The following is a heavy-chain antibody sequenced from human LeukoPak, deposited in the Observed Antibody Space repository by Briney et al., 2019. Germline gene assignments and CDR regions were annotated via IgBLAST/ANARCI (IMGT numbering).Heavy chain of an antibody. D-gene: IGHD3-10*01. CDR2: INHSGST. J-gene: IGHJ4*02. Sequence: SETLSLTCAVYGGYFSGTYWSWIRQPPGKGLEWIGEINHSGSTNYNPSLKSRVTISVHTTKNQFSLKLLSLTAADTAGFYSARGWGYYGLRQFDYCGQGTPVTVSS. V-gene: IGHV4-34*01. CDR1: GGYFSGTY. CDR3: ARGWGYYGLRQFDY.